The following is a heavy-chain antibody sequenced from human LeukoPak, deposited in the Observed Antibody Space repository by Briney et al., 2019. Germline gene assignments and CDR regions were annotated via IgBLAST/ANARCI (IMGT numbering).Heavy chain of an antibody. CDR3: ASYSGGYNLVY. J-gene: IGHJ4*02. CDR2: ISSSSSYI. V-gene: IGHV3-21*01. CDR1: GFTFSSYS. D-gene: IGHD5-24*01. Sequence: GRSLRLSCAASGFTFSSYSMNWVRQAPGKGLEWVSSISSSSSYIYYADSVKGRFTISRDNAKNSLYLQMNSLRAEDTAVYYCASYSGGYNLVYWGQGTLVTVSS.